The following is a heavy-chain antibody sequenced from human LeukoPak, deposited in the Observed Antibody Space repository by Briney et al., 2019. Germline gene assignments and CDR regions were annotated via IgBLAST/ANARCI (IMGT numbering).Heavy chain of an antibody. CDR1: GGSISSYY. J-gene: IGHJ3*02. Sequence: SETLSLTCTVSGGSISSYYWSWIRQPAGKGLEWIGRIYTSGSTNYNPSLKSRVTMSVDTSKNQFSLKLSSVTAADTAVYYCARGCGGDCYSDEAFDIWGQGTMVTVSS. V-gene: IGHV4-4*07. D-gene: IGHD2-21*02. CDR2: IYTSGST. CDR3: ARGCGGDCYSDEAFDI.